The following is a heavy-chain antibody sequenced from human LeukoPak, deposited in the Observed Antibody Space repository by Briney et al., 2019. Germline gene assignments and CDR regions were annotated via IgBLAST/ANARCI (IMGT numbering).Heavy chain of an antibody. CDR3: ARHLGYCTNGVCYTARRGHFDY. Sequence: SETLSLTCTVSGGSISSYYWGWIRQPPGKGLEWIGSIYYSGSTYYNPSLKSRVTISVDTSKNQFSLKLSSVTAADTAVYYCARHLGYCTNGVCYTARRGHFDYWGQGTLVTVSS. CDR1: GGSISSYY. CDR2: IYYSGST. D-gene: IGHD2-8*01. V-gene: IGHV4-39*01. J-gene: IGHJ4*02.